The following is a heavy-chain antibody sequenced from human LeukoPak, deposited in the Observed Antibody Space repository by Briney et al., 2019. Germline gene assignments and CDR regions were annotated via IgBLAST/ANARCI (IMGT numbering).Heavy chain of an antibody. CDR1: GFTFSSYA. CDR2: ISGSGGST. Sequence: GGSLRLSCAASGFTFSSYAMSWVRQAPGKGLEWVSAISGSGGSTYYADSVKGRFTISRDNSKNTPYLQMNSLRAEDTAVYYCAKDAPYYYDSSGYYYADAFDIWGQGTMVTVSS. V-gene: IGHV3-23*01. J-gene: IGHJ3*02. D-gene: IGHD3-22*01. CDR3: AKDAPYYYDSSGYYYADAFDI.